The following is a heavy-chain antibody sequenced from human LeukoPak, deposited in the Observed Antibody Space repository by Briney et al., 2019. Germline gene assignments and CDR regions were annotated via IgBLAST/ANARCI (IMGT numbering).Heavy chain of an antibody. Sequence: SETLSLTCTVWGDSISSYYWRWIRQPPGKALEWIGYIYYRKSTNYNASCKSRVTISVSTSQNLISLKINSATTADTASDYCARGSSYGRFFYWGQGTLVTVSS. J-gene: IGHJ4*02. V-gene: IGHV4-59*01. CDR2: IYYRKST. CDR3: ARGSSYGRFFY. D-gene: IGHD5-18*01. CDR1: GDSISSYY.